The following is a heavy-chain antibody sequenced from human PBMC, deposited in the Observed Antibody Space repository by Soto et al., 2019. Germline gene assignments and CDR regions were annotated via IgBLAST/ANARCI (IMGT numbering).Heavy chain of an antibody. V-gene: IGHV4-30-2*01. CDR3: AGQNCYNPYFDH. CDR1: GGSLSSGGCS. D-gene: IGHD2-21*01. J-gene: IGHJ2*01. Sequence: QLQLVESGSGLVRPSQALSLSCNVSGGSLSSGGCSWAWVRLPTGQGLGWIGYIFDTGKTSFSASFKSRLSMSVDTSRNQFSMQLASVTAADTARYYCAGQNCYNPYFDHRGRGTLVTGSS. CDR2: IFDTGKT.